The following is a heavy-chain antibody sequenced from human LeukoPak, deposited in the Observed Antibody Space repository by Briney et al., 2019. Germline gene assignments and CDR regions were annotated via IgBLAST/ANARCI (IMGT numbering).Heavy chain of an antibody. CDR1: GYTFTGYY. Sequence: ASVTVSCTASGYTFTGYYIHWVRQAPGQGLEWMGRINPNSGGTNYAQKFQGRVTMTRDTSISTAYMELSRLRSDDTAVYFRARDLGSTRGYWGQGTLVTVSS. J-gene: IGHJ4*02. CDR3: ARDLGSTRGY. CDR2: INPNSGGT. D-gene: IGHD2-2*01. V-gene: IGHV1-2*06.